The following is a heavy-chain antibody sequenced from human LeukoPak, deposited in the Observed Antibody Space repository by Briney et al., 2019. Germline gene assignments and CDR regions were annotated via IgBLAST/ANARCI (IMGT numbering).Heavy chain of an antibody. CDR2: LNPNSGNA. CDR3: ARRKFLGWFDP. J-gene: IGHJ5*02. CDR1: GYIFTTYD. D-gene: IGHD7-27*01. Sequence: ASVKVSCKASGYIFTTYDIGWVRQATGQGLEWMGWLNPNSGNAGYAQKFQGRVTVSRNTSISTAYMELSSLRSDDTAIYYCARRKFLGWFDPWGQGTLVTVSS. V-gene: IGHV1-8*03.